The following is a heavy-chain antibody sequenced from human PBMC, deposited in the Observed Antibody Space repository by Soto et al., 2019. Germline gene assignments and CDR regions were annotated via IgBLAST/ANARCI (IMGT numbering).Heavy chain of an antibody. CDR2: IYPGDSDT. CDR1: GYSFTSYW. V-gene: IGHV5-51*01. D-gene: IGHD3-16*02. Sequence: GESLKISCKGSGYSFTSYWIGWVRQMPGKGLEWMGIIYPGDSDTRYSPSFQGQVTISADKSISTAYLQWSSLKASDTAMYYCARHRPVWGSYRYYFDYWGQGTLVTVSS. CDR3: ARHRPVWGSYRYYFDY. J-gene: IGHJ4*02.